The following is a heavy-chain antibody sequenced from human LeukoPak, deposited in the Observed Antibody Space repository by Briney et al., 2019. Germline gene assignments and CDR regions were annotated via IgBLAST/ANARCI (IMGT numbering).Heavy chain of an antibody. CDR3: ARGPVVVVAASHYFDS. CDR1: GGSISGRSYY. CDR2: VYYTGIT. D-gene: IGHD2-15*01. J-gene: IGHJ4*02. Sequence: SETLSLTCSVSGGSISGRSYYWGWIRQPPGTGLEWIGSVYYTGITYFNPSLRGRVTVSVDTSRKHFSLKLTSVTAADTARYYCARGPVVVVAASHYFDSWGQGPLVTVS. V-gene: IGHV4-39*07.